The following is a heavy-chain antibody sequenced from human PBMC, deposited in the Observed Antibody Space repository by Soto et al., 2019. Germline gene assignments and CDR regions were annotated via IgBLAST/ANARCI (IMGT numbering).Heavy chain of an antibody. CDR3: ASGRADTAMGAGY. Sequence: QVQLVQSGAEVKKPGSSVKVSCKASGGTFSSYAISWVRQAPGQWLEWMGGIIPIFGTANYAQKVQGRVTINAEESTSTAYVELSSLRSEDAALYYCASGRADTAMGAGYWGQGTLVTVSS. CDR2: IIPIFGTA. CDR1: GGTFSSYA. J-gene: IGHJ4*02. D-gene: IGHD5-18*01. V-gene: IGHV1-69*01.